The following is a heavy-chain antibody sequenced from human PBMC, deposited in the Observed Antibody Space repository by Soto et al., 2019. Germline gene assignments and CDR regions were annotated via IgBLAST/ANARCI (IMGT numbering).Heavy chain of an antibody. CDR3: AKNGQPPYYYYGMDV. CDR2: ISGYNGDT. V-gene: IGHV1-18*01. D-gene: IGHD2-8*01. CDR1: DYTFTRYG. Sequence: QGQLVQSRAELKKPGASVKVSCKASDYTFTRYGISWVRQAPGQGLEWMGWISGYNGDTNYAQKFQGRVTMTIDTPKTTAYRELRSLTSDDTAVYYCAKNGQPPYYYYGMDVWGPGTTVTVSS. J-gene: IGHJ6*02.